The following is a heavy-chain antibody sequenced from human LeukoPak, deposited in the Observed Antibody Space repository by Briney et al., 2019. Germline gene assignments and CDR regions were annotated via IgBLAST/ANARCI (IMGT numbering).Heavy chain of an antibody. V-gene: IGHV3-30-3*01. CDR3: ASRVTMVRGVPGGYDY. CDR2: ISYDGSNK. D-gene: IGHD3-10*01. CDR1: GFTFSSYA. J-gene: IGHJ4*02. Sequence: GGSLRLSCAASGFTFSSYAMHWVCQAPGKGLEWEAVISYDGSNKYYADSVKGRFTISRDNSKNTLYLQMNSLRAEDTAVYYCASRVTMVRGVPGGYDYWGQGTLVTVSS.